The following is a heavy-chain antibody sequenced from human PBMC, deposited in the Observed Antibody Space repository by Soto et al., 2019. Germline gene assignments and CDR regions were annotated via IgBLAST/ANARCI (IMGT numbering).Heavy chain of an antibody. Sequence: EVQLVESGGGLVKPGGSLRLSCAASGVTFSNAWMNWVRQAPGKGLECVGRIKSKTEAGTTDYDAHVKGRFTISREDSQNTLYLQMNSLETEDTAVYYCAADRCLNGVCYLGWWWGQRPLVTVSS. CDR1: GVTFSNAW. D-gene: IGHD2-8*01. J-gene: IGHJ4*02. V-gene: IGHV3-15*07. CDR3: AADRCLNGVCYLGWW. CDR2: IKSKTEAGTT.